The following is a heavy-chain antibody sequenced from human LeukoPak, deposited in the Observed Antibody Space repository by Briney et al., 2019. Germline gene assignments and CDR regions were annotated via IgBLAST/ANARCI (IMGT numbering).Heavy chain of an antibody. CDR3: AKYSSSWYSGENWFDP. CDR1: GGSISSGGYY. J-gene: IGHJ5*02. V-gene: IGHV4-31*03. D-gene: IGHD6-13*01. Sequence: SQTLSLTCTVSGGSISSGGYYWSWIRQHPGKGLEWIGYIYYSGSTYYNPSLKSRVTISVDTPKNQFSLKLSSVTAADTAVYYCAKYSSSWYSGENWFDPWGQGTLVTVSS. CDR2: IYYSGST.